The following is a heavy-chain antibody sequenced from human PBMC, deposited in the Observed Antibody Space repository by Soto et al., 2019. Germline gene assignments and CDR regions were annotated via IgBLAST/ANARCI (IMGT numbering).Heavy chain of an antibody. CDR1: GGTVSSNSVT. CDR2: TYYRSRWYS. CDR3: ARSEEDSDYYYYGMDV. D-gene: IGHD2-15*01. J-gene: IGHJ6*02. V-gene: IGHV6-1*01. Sequence: SPTHSLPCVGSGGTVSSNSVTWNWVRQSPSRGLEWLGRTYYRSRWYSDYAVSVRSRIDINADTSKNQVSLQLNSVTPEDTAVYYCARSEEDSDYYYYGMDVWGQGTTVTVSS.